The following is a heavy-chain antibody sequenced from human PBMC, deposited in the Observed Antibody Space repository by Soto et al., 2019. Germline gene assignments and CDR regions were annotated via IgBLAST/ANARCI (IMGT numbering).Heavy chain of an antibody. J-gene: IGHJ3*02. Sequence: GASVKVSCKASGGTFSSYAISWVRQAPGQGLEWMGGIIPIFGTANYAQKFQGRVTITADESTSTAYMELSSLRSEDTAVYYCARNTGSYDSSGYDAFDIWGQGTMVTVSS. CDR3: ARNTGSYDSSGYDAFDI. V-gene: IGHV1-69*13. CDR2: IIPIFGTA. CDR1: GGTFSSYA. D-gene: IGHD3-22*01.